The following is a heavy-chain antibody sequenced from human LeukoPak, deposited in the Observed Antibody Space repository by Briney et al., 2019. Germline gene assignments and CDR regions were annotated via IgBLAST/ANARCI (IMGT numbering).Heavy chain of an antibody. CDR2: IYPGDSDT. Sequence: GESLKISCKGSGYSFTIYWIGWVRQMPGKGLEWMGIIYPGDSDTRYSPSFQGQVTISADKSISTAYLQWTSLKASDTAMYYCARWTDGSTNLFDPWGQGTLVTVSS. D-gene: IGHD3/OR15-3a*01. CDR1: GYSFTIYW. J-gene: IGHJ5*02. CDR3: ARWTDGSTNLFDP. V-gene: IGHV5-51*01.